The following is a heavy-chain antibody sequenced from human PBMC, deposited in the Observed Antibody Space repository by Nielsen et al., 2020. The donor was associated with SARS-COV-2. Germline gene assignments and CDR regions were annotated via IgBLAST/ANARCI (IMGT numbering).Heavy chain of an antibody. CDR1: GGPVSSGRNY. J-gene: IGHJ4*02. CDR2: IYYSGST. CDR3: ARDIVPDY. D-gene: IGHD2-15*01. Sequence: SETLSLTCTVSGGPVSSGRNYWSWIRQPPGKGLEYIGHIYYSGSTNYNPSLKSRVTISLDRSKNQFSLKLDSVTAADTAVYYCARDIVPDYWGQGTLVTVSS. V-gene: IGHV4-61*01.